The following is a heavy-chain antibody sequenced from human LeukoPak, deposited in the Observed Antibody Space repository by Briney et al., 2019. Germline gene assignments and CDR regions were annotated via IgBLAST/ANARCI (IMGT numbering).Heavy chain of an antibody. CDR3: ARGVRGSYGTDL. J-gene: IGHJ5*02. CDR2: INPAGSST. CDR1: GFTFSSDW. Sequence: GGSLRLSCAASGFTFSSDWMHWIRQAPGQGLVWVSRINPAGSSTNYADSVKGRFTISRDNAMNTLYLHLNSLRAEDTAVYYCARGVRGSYGTDLWGQGTLVTVSS. V-gene: IGHV3-74*01. D-gene: IGHD1-26*01.